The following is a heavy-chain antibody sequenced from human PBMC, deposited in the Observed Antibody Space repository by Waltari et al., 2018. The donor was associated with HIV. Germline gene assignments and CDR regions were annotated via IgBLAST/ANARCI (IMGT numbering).Heavy chain of an antibody. D-gene: IGHD3-10*01. CDR2: VYTSGNT. Sequence: QVLLQESGPGRAKPSQTLSLTCTVSSGSITSGSYFWTWIRQPAGQGLEWIGRVYTSGNTNYHPSLNTRVTISVDTARNQFSLRLSSMAAADTAVYYCARALDYYESGSCPWWFFDLWGRGSLVTVSS. CDR3: ARALDYYESGSCPWWFFDL. CDR1: SGSITSGSYF. J-gene: IGHJ2*01. V-gene: IGHV4-61*02.